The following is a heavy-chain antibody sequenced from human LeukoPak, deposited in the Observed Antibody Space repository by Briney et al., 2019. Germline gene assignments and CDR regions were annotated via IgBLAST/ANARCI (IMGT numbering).Heavy chain of an antibody. D-gene: IGHD4-17*01. Sequence: GGSLRLSCAASGFTFSSYSMNWVRQAPGKGLEWVSSISSSSYIYYADSVKGRFTISRDNAKNSLYLQMNSLRAEETAVYYCARDMDTVTTVDYWGQGTLVTVSS. CDR1: GFTFSSYS. CDR2: ISSSSYI. CDR3: ARDMDTVTTVDY. V-gene: IGHV3-21*01. J-gene: IGHJ4*02.